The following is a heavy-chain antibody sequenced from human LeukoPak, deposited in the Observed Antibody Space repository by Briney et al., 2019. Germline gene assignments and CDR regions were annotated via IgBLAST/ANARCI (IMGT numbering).Heavy chain of an antibody. J-gene: IGHJ4*02. CDR3: ARGAARWLQDLDY. CDR1: GYTFTGYY. Sequence: GASVKVSCKASGYTFTGYYMHWVRQAPGQGLEWMGRINPNSGNTGYAQKFQGRVTMTRNTSISTAYMELSSLRSEDTAVYYCARGAARWLQDLDYWGQGTLVTVSS. CDR2: INPNSGNT. D-gene: IGHD5-24*01. V-gene: IGHV1-8*02.